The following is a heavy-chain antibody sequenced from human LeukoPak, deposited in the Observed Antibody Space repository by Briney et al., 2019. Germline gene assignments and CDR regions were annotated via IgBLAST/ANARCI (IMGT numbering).Heavy chain of an antibody. CDR2: IYYSGST. CDR3: ARINWGWPPLA. J-gene: IGHJ5*02. Sequence: PSETLSLTCTVSGGSISSSSYYWGWIRQPPGKGLEWIGSIYYSGSTYYNPSLKSRVTISVDTSKNQFSLKLSSVTAADTAVYYCARINWGWPPLAWGQGTLVNFSS. V-gene: IGHV4-39*01. CDR1: GGSISSSSYY. D-gene: IGHD7-27*01.